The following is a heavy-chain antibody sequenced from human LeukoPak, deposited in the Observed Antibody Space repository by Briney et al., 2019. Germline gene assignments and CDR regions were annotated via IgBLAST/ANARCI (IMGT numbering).Heavy chain of an antibody. D-gene: IGHD3-22*01. CDR3: APTVVITRRLAWFDP. J-gene: IGHJ5*02. V-gene: IGHV4-59*12. CDR2: IYYSGST. CDR1: GGSISSYY. Sequence: SETLSLTCTVSGGSISSYYWSWIRQPPGKGLEWIGYIYYSGSTNYNPSLKSRVTISVDKSKNQFSLKLSSVTAADTAVYYCAPTVVITRRLAWFDPWGQGTLVTVSS.